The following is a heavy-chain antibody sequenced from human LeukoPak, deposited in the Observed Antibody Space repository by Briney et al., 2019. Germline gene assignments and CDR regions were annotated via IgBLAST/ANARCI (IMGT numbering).Heavy chain of an antibody. V-gene: IGHV3-48*02. Sequence: GGSLRLSCAASRFTFSSYEMNWVRQAPGKGLEWVSYISSTISTIYYADSVKGRFTISRDNAKNSLYLQMNSLRDDDTAVYYCARVRPGWYCDLWGRGTLVTVSS. CDR3: ARVRPGWYCDL. CDR1: RFTFSSYE. D-gene: IGHD3-10*01. CDR2: ISSTISTI. J-gene: IGHJ2*01.